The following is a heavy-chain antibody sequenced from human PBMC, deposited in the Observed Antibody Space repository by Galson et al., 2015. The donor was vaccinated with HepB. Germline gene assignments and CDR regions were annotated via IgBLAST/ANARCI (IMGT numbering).Heavy chain of an antibody. V-gene: IGHV3-7*05. D-gene: IGHD7-27*01. CDR1: GSTFSSHW. CDR2: IEEGGSGT. CDR3: ATITGGY. J-gene: IGHJ4*02. Sequence: LRLSCAGSGSTFSSHWMSWVRQAPGKGLEWVASIEEGGSGTYYVDSMKDRFTISRDNAKSSLYLQMNSLTAEDTAVYYCATITGGYWGQGTLVTVSS.